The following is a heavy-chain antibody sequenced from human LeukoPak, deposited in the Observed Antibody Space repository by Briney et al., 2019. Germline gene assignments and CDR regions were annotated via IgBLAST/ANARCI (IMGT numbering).Heavy chain of an antibody. Sequence: PSETLSLTCTVSGYSISNGYYWGWIRQPPGKGLEWIGSISHRGSTYYNPSLRSRITISLDRSKQKFSLKLTSVTAADTAVYFCARGAEYYAIWRGYAGYSDYWGQGISVTVSS. CDR1: GYSISNGYY. D-gene: IGHD3-3*01. CDR2: ISHRGST. J-gene: IGHJ4*02. CDR3: ARGAEYYAIWRGYAGYSDY. V-gene: IGHV4-38-2*02.